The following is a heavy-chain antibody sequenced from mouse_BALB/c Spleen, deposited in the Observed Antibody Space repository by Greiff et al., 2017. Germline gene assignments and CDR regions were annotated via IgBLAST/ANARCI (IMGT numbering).Heavy chain of an antibody. D-gene: IGHD1-1*01. CDR2: IYPGSGNT. J-gene: IGHJ2*01. Sequence: QVQLQQSGAELARPGASVKLSCKASGYTFTDYYINWVKQRTGQGLEWIGEIYPGSGNTYYNEKFKGKATLTADKSSSTAYMQLSSLTSEDSAVYFCARNYGSSYWGQGTTLTVSS. CDR1: GYTFTDYY. CDR3: ARNYGSSY. V-gene: IGHV1-77*01.